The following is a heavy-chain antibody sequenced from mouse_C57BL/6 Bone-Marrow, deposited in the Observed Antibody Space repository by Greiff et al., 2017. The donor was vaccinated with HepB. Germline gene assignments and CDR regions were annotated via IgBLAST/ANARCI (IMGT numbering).Heavy chain of an antibody. CDR1: GYSFTDYN. Sequence: VQLKESGPELVKPGASVKISCKASGYSFTDYNMNWVKQSNGKSLEWIGVINPNYGTTSYNQKFKGKATLTVDQSSSTAYMQLNSLTSEDSAVYYCASLLRYSTGGRDYWGQGTTLTVSS. J-gene: IGHJ2*01. CDR2: INPNYGTT. D-gene: IGHD1-1*01. CDR3: ASLLRYSTGGRDY. V-gene: IGHV1-39*01.